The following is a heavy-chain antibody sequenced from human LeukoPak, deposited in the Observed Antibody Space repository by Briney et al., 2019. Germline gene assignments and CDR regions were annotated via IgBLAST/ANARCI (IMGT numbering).Heavy chain of an antibody. J-gene: IGHJ4*02. D-gene: IGHD2-15*01. CDR2: ISGSGGTT. Sequence: GGSLRLSCAASGFTFSSYAMSWVRQAPGKGLEWVAVISGSGGTTYYADSVKGRFTISRDNSKNTVDLQLESLRAEDTAVYYCAREWWYLDSWGQGTLVTVSS. CDR3: AREWWYLDS. V-gene: IGHV3-23*01. CDR1: GFTFSSYA.